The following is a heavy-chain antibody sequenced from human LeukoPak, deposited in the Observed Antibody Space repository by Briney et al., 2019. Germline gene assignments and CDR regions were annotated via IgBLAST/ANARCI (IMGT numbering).Heavy chain of an antibody. CDR1: GDSVSSNIAA. Sequence: SQTLSHTCALSGDSVSSNIAAWNCTRQSRSGGLEWLGRTYYRTNWYNDYAVSVKSRITITPDTSKNQFSLQLNSVTPEDTAVYYCARGGIAVAGNNWFDPWGQGTLVTVSS. D-gene: IGHD6-19*01. J-gene: IGHJ5*02. V-gene: IGHV6-1*01. CDR2: TYYRTNWYN. CDR3: ARGGIAVAGNNWFDP.